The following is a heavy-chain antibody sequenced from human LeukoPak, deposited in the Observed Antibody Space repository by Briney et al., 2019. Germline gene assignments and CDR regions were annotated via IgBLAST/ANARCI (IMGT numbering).Heavy chain of an antibody. CDR1: GYSFTSYW. D-gene: IGHD3-22*01. V-gene: IGHV5-51*01. J-gene: IGHJ3*02. CDR3: ASRSFHYASSGYYPDAFDI. Sequence: GESLKISCQGSGYSFTSYWIGWVRQMPGKGLEGMGIIYPGDSDTRYSPSFQGQVTISADKSISTAYLQWSSLKASDTAMYYCASRSFHYASSGYYPDAFDIWGQGTMVTVSP. CDR2: IYPGDSDT.